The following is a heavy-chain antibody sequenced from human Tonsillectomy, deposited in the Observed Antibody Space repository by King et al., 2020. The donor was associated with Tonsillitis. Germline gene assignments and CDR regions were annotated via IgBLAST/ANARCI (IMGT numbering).Heavy chain of an antibody. CDR3: AKDKGPIVVVVAAKYYYYGMDV. J-gene: IGHJ6*02. CDR1: GFTFDDYA. Sequence: VQLVESGGGLVQPGRSLRLSCAASGFTFDDYAMHWVRQAPGKGLEWVSGISWNSGSIGYADSVKGRFTISRDNAKNSLYLQMNSLRAEDTALYYCAKDKGPIVVVVAAKYYYYGMDVWGQGTTGTVSS. CDR2: ISWNSGSI. D-gene: IGHD2-15*01. V-gene: IGHV3-9*01.